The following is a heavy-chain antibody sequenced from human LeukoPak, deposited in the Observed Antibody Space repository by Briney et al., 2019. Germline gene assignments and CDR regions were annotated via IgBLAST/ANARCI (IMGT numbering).Heavy chain of an antibody. J-gene: IGHJ4*02. CDR2: ISFTGGST. Sequence: GGSLRLSCTASGFTFSSYAMSWVRQAPGKGLEWVSGISFTGGSTYYADSVKGRFTISRDNSKNTLYLQMNSLRAEDTAVYYCAKVFSNLPRNYDYWGQGALVTVSS. CDR3: AKVFSNLPRNYDY. V-gene: IGHV3-23*01. D-gene: IGHD1-14*01. CDR1: GFTFSSYA.